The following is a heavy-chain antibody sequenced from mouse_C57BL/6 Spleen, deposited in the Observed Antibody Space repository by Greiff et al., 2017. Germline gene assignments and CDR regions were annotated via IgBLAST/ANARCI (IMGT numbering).Heavy chain of an antibody. D-gene: IGHD2-4*01. CDR3: ARGYDYASWFAY. Sequence: QVQLQQPGAELVKPGASVKMSCKASGYNFTSYWITWVKQRPGQGLEWIGDIYPGSGSTNYNEKFKSKATLTVDTSSSTAYMQLSSLTSEDSAVYYCARGYDYASWFAYGGQGTLVTVSA. CDR1: GYNFTSYW. V-gene: IGHV1-55*01. J-gene: IGHJ3*01. CDR2: IYPGSGST.